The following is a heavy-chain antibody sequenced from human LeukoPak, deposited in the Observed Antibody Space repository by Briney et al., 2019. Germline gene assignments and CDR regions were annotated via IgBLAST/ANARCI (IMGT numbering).Heavy chain of an antibody. V-gene: IGHV4-34*01. CDR1: GESFSGYY. D-gene: IGHD6-13*01. CDR3: ASSSVIAAAGTHGRAWFDP. CDR2: INDSGTT. J-gene: IGHJ5*02. Sequence: SETLSLTCAVYGESFSGYYWSWIRQPPGKGLEWIGEINDSGTTNYNPSLKSRVTISIDSSKNQFSLQLNSVTPEDTAVYYCASSSVIAAAGTHGRAWFDPWGQGTLVTVSS.